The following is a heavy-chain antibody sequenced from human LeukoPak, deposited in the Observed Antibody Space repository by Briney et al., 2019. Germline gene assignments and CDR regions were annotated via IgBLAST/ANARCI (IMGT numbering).Heavy chain of an antibody. CDR1: GFTFSSYA. CDR3: AKEVVVIDEGGYFDY. J-gene: IGHJ4*02. V-gene: IGHV3-23*01. D-gene: IGHD3-22*01. CDR2: ISGSGGST. Sequence: PGGSLRLSCAASGFTFSSYAMSWVRQASGKGLEWVSAISGSGGSTYYADSAKGRFTISRDNSKNTLYLQMNSLRAEDTAVYYCAKEVVVIDEGGYFDYWGQGTLVTVSS.